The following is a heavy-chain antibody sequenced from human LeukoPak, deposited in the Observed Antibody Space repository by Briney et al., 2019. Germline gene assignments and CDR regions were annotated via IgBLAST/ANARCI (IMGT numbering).Heavy chain of an antibody. D-gene: IGHD1-26*01. J-gene: IGHJ5*02. CDR2: IETRTDGRTT. Sequence: GGSLRLSCAASGFTFSNSWMSWVRQAPGEGLEWVGRIETRTDGRTTDYAAPVKGRFTISRDDSKNTLYLQMNSLETEDTAVYYCTADEWAWGQGTLVTVSS. CDR1: GFTFSNSW. CDR3: TADEWA. V-gene: IGHV3-15*04.